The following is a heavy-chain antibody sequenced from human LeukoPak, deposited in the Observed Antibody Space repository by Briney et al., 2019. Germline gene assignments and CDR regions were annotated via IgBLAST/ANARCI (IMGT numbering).Heavy chain of an antibody. V-gene: IGHV1-69*13. CDR2: IIPIFGTA. D-gene: IGHD6-13*01. Sequence: SVKVSCKASGYTFTGYYMHWVRQAPGQGLEWMGGIIPIFGTANYAQKFQGRVTITADESTSTAYMELSSLRSEDTAVYYCAGTLSSSWYGFYYYYYMDVWGKGTTVTISS. CDR3: AGTLSSSWYGFYYYYYMDV. J-gene: IGHJ6*03. CDR1: GYTFTGYY.